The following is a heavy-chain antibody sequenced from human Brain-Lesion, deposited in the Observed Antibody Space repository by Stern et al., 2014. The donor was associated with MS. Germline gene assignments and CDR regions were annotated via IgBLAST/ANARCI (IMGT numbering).Heavy chain of an antibody. CDR3: ARFPASRPHVFDS. J-gene: IGHJ4*02. Sequence: QVQLVQSGPGLVKPSGTLSLTCAVSGGSISSSNWWSWVRQSPGTGLEWLGESDHSGSTIYTPPHKSVSTVSVDRSKTRFSLNLRSVTAADTAVYFCARFPASRPHVFDSWGQGTLVTVSS. CDR2: SDHSGST. V-gene: IGHV4-4*02. D-gene: IGHD6-13*01. CDR1: GGSISSSNW.